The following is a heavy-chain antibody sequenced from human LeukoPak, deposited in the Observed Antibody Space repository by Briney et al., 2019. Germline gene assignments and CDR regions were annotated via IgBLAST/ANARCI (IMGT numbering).Heavy chain of an antibody. Sequence: SETLSLTCTVSGGSISSHYWSWIRQPAGKGLEWIGRIYTSGSTNYNPSLKSRVTISVDKSKNQFSLKLSSVTAADTAVYYCASRRYSSSSPFDYWGQGTLVTVSS. CDR2: IYTSGST. CDR3: ASRRYSSSSPFDY. D-gene: IGHD6-6*01. V-gene: IGHV4-4*07. CDR1: GGSISSHY. J-gene: IGHJ4*02.